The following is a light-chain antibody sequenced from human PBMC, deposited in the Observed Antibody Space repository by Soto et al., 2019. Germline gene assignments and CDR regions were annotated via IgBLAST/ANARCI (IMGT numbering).Light chain of an antibody. CDR2: DAS. CDR3: QQYDNLPRT. J-gene: IGKJ4*01. Sequence: DIQMTQSPSSLSASVGDRVTITCQASQDISNYLNWYQQKPGKAPKLLIYDASNLETEVPSRFSGSGSRTDFTFTISSLQPEDIATYYCQQYDNLPRTFGGGPKVEIK. V-gene: IGKV1-33*01. CDR1: QDISNY.